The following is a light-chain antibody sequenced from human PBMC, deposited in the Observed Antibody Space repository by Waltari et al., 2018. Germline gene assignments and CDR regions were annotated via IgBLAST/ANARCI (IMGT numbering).Light chain of an antibody. J-gene: IGLJ1*01. Sequence: QSALTQPASVSGSPGQSIALSCTGTSSDIGAYNYVSWYQQHPGRAPKLIIYDVTKRPSGVSDRFSGSKSGNTASLTISGLQLDDEADYYCSSYTGSSTYVFGGGTTVTVL. V-gene: IGLV2-14*01. CDR2: DVT. CDR3: SSYTGSSTYV. CDR1: SSDIGAYNY.